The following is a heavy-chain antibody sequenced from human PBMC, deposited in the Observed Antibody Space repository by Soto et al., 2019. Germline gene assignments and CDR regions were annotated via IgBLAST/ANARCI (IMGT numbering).Heavy chain of an antibody. J-gene: IGHJ4*02. CDR2: ISFDGNDK. Sequence: GGSLRLSCAASGFTFSGYGMHWVRQAPGKGLEWVTMISFDGNDKYYTESVKGRFTISRDSSKNTLFLEMNSLRTEDTAVYYCAKDRSGYRGTFDYWGQGALVTVSS. CDR1: GFTFSGYG. V-gene: IGHV3-30*18. CDR3: AKDRSGYRGTFDY. D-gene: IGHD5-12*01.